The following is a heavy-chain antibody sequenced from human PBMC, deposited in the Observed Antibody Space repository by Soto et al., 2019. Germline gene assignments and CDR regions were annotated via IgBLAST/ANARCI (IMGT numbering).Heavy chain of an antibody. V-gene: IGHV4-34*01. CDR2: INHSGST. CDR1: GGSFSGYY. CDR3: AKAYIWGSYRTGRYFDY. J-gene: IGHJ4*02. Sequence: SETLSLTCAVYGGSFSGYYWSWIRQPPGKGLEWIGEINHSGSTNYNPSLKSRVTISVDTSKNQFSLKLSSVTAADTAVYYCAKAYIWGSYRTGRYFDYWGQGTLVTVSS. D-gene: IGHD3-16*02.